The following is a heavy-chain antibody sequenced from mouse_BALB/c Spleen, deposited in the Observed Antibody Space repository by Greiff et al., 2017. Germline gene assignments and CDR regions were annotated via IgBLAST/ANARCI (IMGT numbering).Heavy chain of an antibody. V-gene: IGHV1-5*01. CDR2: IYPGNSDT. Sequence: VQLQQSGTVLARPGASVKMSCKASGYTFTSYWMHWVKQRPGQGLEWIGAIYPGNSDTSYNQKFKGKAKLTAVTSTSTAYMELSSLTNEDSAVYYCTLYGSSLFDDWGQGTTLTVSS. J-gene: IGHJ2*01. D-gene: IGHD1-1*01. CDR1: GYTFTSYW. CDR3: TLYGSSLFDD.